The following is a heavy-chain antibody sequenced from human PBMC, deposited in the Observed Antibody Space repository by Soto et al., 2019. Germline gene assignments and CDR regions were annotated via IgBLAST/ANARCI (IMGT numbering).Heavy chain of an antibody. V-gene: IGHV3-72*01. Sequence: EVQLVESGGGLVQPGGSLRLSCAASGFILTDHYMDWVRQAPGKGLAWVGRTTNKANSYTTEYAASVKGRFTISRDDSKNSLYVQMNSLKTEDTAVYYCASLAGAKEGFDYWGQGTLVTVSS. J-gene: IGHJ4*02. CDR3: ASLAGAKEGFDY. CDR1: GFILTDHY. CDR2: TTNKANSYTT. D-gene: IGHD1-26*01.